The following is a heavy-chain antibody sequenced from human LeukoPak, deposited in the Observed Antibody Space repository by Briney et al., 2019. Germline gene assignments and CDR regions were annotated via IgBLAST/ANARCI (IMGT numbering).Heavy chain of an antibody. CDR3: ARDGGDGYGNTLFDS. CDR1: GFTFSTYS. Sequence: KAGGSLRLSCAASGFTFSTYSMNWVRQAPGKGLEWVSSITSSSTSIYFADSVKGRFTISRDNAKNSLYLQMNSLRAEDTAVYYCARDGGDGYGNTLFDSWGQGTLVTVSS. J-gene: IGHJ4*02. CDR2: ITSSSTSI. D-gene: IGHD5-18*01. V-gene: IGHV3-21*01.